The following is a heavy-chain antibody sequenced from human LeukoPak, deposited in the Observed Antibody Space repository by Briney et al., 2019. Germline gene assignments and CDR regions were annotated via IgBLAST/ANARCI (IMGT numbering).Heavy chain of an antibody. V-gene: IGHV3-7*03. CDR1: GFTLSNYW. D-gene: IGHD6-19*01. J-gene: IGHJ4*02. Sequence: GGSLRLSCAASGFTLSNYWMSWVRQAPGRGLEWVANINPDESEKYYEDSVKGRFTISRDNADNSLYLHMNTLRAEDTAVYYCASFRTVAGNPLDYWGQGPLVTVSS. CDR2: INPDESEK. CDR3: ASFRTVAGNPLDY.